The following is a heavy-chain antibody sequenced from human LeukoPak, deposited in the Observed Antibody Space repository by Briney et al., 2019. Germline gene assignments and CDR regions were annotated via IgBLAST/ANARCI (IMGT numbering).Heavy chain of an antibody. V-gene: IGHV3-30*04. J-gene: IGHJ6*02. Sequence: GGSLRLSCAASGFTFSSYAMHWVRQAPGKGLEWVAVISYDGSNKYYADSVKGQFTISRDNSKNTLYLQMNSLRAEDTAVYYCARDLGYCSSTSCYTVYYYGMDVWGQGTTVTVSS. CDR2: ISYDGSNK. D-gene: IGHD2-2*02. CDR1: GFTFSSYA. CDR3: ARDLGYCSSTSCYTVYYYGMDV.